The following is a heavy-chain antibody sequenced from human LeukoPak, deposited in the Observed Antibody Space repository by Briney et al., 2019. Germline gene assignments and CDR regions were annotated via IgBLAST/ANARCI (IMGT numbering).Heavy chain of an antibody. CDR2: ISGSSGNT. CDR1: GFTFDDYG. CDR3: AKPYYYNTSGYY. J-gene: IGHJ4*02. D-gene: IGHD3-22*01. Sequence: GGSLRLSCAASGFTFDDYGMNWVRQAPGKGLEWVSAISGSSGNTFYADSVKGRFTISRDNSKNTLYLQMNSLRAEDTAIYYCAKPYYYNTSGYYWGQGTLVTVSS. V-gene: IGHV3-23*01.